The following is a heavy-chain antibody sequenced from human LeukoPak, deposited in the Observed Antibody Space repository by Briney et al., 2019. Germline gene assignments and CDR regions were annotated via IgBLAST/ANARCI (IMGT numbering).Heavy chain of an antibody. D-gene: IGHD5-12*01. Sequence: PSGTLSLTCGVFGGSISSENWWTWVRQPPGKGLEWIGETYHAGHINYNPSLKSRVTISMDKSKNQLYLKVTSVTAADTAVYYCARGGGYYFDYWGQGILVAVSS. CDR2: TYHAGHI. CDR1: GGSISSENW. V-gene: IGHV4-4*02. J-gene: IGHJ4*02. CDR3: ARGGGYYFDY.